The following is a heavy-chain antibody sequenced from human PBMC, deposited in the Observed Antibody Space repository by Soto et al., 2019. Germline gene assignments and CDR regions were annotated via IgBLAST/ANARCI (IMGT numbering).Heavy chain of an antibody. CDR2: IDPSDSRT. D-gene: IGHD2-2*01. CDR1: GYMFPIYH. CDR3: ARQIVPAAENYYYGMDV. Sequence: GESLKISCEASGYMFPIYHISWVRQMPGKGLEWVGKIDPSDSRTMYRPSSRARITISADKSISTAYLQWSSLKASDTAMYYCARQIVPAAENYYYGMDVWGQGTTVTVSS. V-gene: IGHV5-51*01. J-gene: IGHJ6*02.